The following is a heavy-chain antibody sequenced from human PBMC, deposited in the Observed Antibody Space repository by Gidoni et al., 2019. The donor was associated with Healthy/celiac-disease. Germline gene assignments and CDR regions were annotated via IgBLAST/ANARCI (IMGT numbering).Heavy chain of an antibody. J-gene: IGHJ6*02. CDR2: IDWDDDK. CDR1: GFSLSTSGMC. CDR3: ARILRQSSPTTMVRGGGLSYYYYGMDV. V-gene: IGHV2-70*15. Sequence: QVTLRESGPALVKPTQTLTLTCTFSGFSLSTSGMCVSWIRQPPGKALEWLARIDWDDDKYYSTSLKTRLTISKDTPKNQVVLTMTNMDPVDTATYYCARILRQSSPTTMVRGGGLSYYYYGMDVWGQGTTVTVSS. D-gene: IGHD3-10*01.